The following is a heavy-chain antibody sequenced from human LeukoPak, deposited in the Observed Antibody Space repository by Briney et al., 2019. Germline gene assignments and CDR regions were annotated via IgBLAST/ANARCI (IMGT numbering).Heavy chain of an antibody. CDR2: ISGSSYYI. CDR1: GFTFSSYT. Sequence: PGGSLRLSCVASGFTFSSYTVNWVRQTPGKGLEWVSSISGSSYYIYYADSVRGRFTISRDNSKNTLYLQMNSLRAEDTAVYYCARFTVTHGWDYWGQGTLVTVSS. CDR3: ARFTVTHGWDY. D-gene: IGHD4-17*01. V-gene: IGHV3-21*01. J-gene: IGHJ4*02.